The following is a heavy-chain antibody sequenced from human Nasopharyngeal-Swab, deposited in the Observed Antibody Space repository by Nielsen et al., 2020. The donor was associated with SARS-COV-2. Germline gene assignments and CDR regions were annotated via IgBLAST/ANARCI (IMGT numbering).Heavy chain of an antibody. CDR2: IIPIFGTA. J-gene: IGHJ3*02. D-gene: IGHD1-26*01. CDR1: GGTFSSYA. CDR3: ARSVGSFYGQGAFDI. Sequence: SVKVSCKASGGTFSSYAISWVRQAPGQGLEWMGGIIPIFGTANYAQKFQGRVTITADKSTSTAYMELSSLRSEDTAVYYCARSVGSFYGQGAFDIWGQGTMVTVSS. V-gene: IGHV1-69*06.